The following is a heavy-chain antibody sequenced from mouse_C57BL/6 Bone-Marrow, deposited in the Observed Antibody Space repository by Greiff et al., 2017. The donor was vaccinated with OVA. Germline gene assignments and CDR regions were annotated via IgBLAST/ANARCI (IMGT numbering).Heavy chain of an antibody. J-gene: IGHJ1*03. Sequence: VQLQQSGAELVRPGASVKLSCTASGFNIKDDYMHWVKQRPEQGLEWIGWIDPENGDTEYASKFQGKATITADTSSNTAYLQLSSLTSEDTAVYYCTTELGYWYFDVWGTGTTVTVSS. CDR1: GFNIKDDY. CDR3: TTELGYWYFDV. D-gene: IGHD4-1*01. CDR2: IDPENGDT. V-gene: IGHV14-4*01.